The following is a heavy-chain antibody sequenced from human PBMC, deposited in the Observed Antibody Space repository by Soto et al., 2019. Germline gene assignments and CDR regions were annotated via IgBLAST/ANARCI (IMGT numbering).Heavy chain of an antibody. J-gene: IGHJ6*02. CDR2: IDPSDSYT. D-gene: IGHD2-2*01. CDR3: AAPKQLSMGYYYGMNV. CDR1: GYSFTSYW. V-gene: IGHV5-10-1*01. Sequence: GESLKISCKGSGYSFTSYWISWVRQMPGKGLEWMGRIDPSDSYTNYSPSFQGHVTISADKSISTAYLQWSSLKASDTAMYYCAAPKQLSMGYYYGMNVWGQGTTVTVSS.